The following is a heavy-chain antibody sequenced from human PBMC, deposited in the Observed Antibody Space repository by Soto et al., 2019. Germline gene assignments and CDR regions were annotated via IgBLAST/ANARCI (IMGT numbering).Heavy chain of an antibody. V-gene: IGHV3-7*01. D-gene: IGHD6-6*01. CDR2: IKQDGSEK. Sequence: GGSLRLSCAASGFTFSSYWMSWVRQAPGKGLEWVANIKQDGSEKYYVDSVKGRFTISGDNAKNSLYLQMNSLRAEDTAVYYCARDIAARPLSRFDYYYYYYMDVWGKGTTVTVSS. CDR1: GFTFSSYW. J-gene: IGHJ6*03. CDR3: ARDIAARPLSRFDYYYYYYMDV.